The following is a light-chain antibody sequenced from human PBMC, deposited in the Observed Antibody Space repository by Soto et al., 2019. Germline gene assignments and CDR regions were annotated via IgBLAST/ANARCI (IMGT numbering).Light chain of an antibody. CDR3: QQRSSWPLLT. V-gene: IGKV3-15*01. CDR1: QSVSSN. J-gene: IGKJ4*01. CDR2: GAS. Sequence: EIVMTQSPATLSVSPGERATLSCRASQSVSSNLAWYQQKPGQAPRLLIYGASTSATGIPARFSGSGSGTEFTLTISSLQSEDFAVYYCQQRSSWPLLTFGGGTKV.